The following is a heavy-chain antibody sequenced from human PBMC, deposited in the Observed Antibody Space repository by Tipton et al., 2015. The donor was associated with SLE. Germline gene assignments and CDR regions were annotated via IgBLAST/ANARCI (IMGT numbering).Heavy chain of an antibody. Sequence: TLSLTCTVSGGSTSSYYWSWIRQPPGKGLEWIGYINYSGRTNYNPSLKSRVIISVDTSKKHFSLKLTSVTAADTAVYFCARLGYPGDYWAQGTLVAVS. V-gene: IGHV4-59*12. CDR1: GGSTSSYY. J-gene: IGHJ4*02. D-gene: IGHD6-25*01. CDR3: ARLGYPGDY. CDR2: INYSGRT.